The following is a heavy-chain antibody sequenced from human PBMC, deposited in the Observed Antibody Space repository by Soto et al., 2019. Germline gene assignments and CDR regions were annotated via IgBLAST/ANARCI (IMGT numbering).Heavy chain of an antibody. CDR2: IIPIFGTA. CDR3: ARDTRGYSYGPGAAALGYYYGMDV. CDR1: GGTFSSYA. J-gene: IGHJ6*02. D-gene: IGHD5-18*01. V-gene: IGHV1-69*13. Sequence: GASVKVSCKASGGTFSSYAISWVRQAPGQGLEWMGGIIPIFGTANYAQKFQGRVTITADESTSTAYMELSSLRSEDTAVYYCARDTRGYSYGPGAAALGYYYGMDVWGQGTTVTVSS.